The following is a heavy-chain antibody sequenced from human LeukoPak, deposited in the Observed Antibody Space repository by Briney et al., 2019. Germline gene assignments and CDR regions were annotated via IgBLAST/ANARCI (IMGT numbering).Heavy chain of an antibody. CDR3: ARGRVSSSTWYSTYYYYFYMDV. V-gene: IGHV4-59*01. Sequence: SETLSLTCSVSDDSITMYYWTWIRQPPGKGLEWIGYVDHTGSTNFNPSLNGRVSISRDTTKNLFSLRLRSVTAADTAVYFRARGRVSSSTWYSTYYYYFYMDVWGKETTVTVSS. CDR1: DDSITMYY. D-gene: IGHD1-1*01. J-gene: IGHJ6*03. CDR2: VDHTGST.